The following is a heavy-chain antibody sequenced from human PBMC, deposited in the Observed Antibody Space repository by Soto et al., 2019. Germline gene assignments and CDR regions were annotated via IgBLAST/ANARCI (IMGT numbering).Heavy chain of an antibody. CDR3: ARGGGKSYYYGLDV. V-gene: IGHV3-48*02. CDR2: ITNTSSPI. D-gene: IGHD2-15*01. CDR1: GFTFSSYS. J-gene: IGHJ6*02. Sequence: GGSLRLSCAASGFTFSSYSMDWVRQAPGKGLEWVSYITNTSSPIYYADSVKGRFTISRDNAKNSLYLQMNSLGDEDTAVYYCARGGGKSYYYGLDVWGQGTTVTVSS.